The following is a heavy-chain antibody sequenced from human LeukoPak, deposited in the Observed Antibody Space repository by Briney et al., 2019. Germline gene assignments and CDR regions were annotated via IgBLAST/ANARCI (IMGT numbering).Heavy chain of an antibody. V-gene: IGHV4-59*08. CDR3: ARGDTVAPDY. D-gene: IGHD4-23*01. Sequence: SETLSLTCTVSGSSISSYYWSWIRQPPGKGLEWIGYIYYSGSTNYIPSLKSRVTISVDTSKNQFSLKLSSVTAADTAVYYCARGDTVAPDYWGQGTLVTVSS. CDR2: IYYSGST. J-gene: IGHJ4*02. CDR1: GSSISSYY.